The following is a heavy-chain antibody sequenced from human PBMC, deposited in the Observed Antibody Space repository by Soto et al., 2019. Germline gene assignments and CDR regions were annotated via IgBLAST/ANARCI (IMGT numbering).Heavy chain of an antibody. CDR3: ASAGRDYGAHNWFDP. V-gene: IGHV4-39*01. J-gene: IGHJ5*02. CDR2: IYYSGST. Sequence: QLQLQESGPGLVKPSETLSLTCTVSGGSISSSSYYWGWIRQPPGKGLEWIGSIYYSGSTYYNPSLKRRVTISVDTSKNQFSLKLSSVTAADTAVYYCASAGRDYGAHNWFDPWGQGTLVTVSS. CDR1: GGSISSSSYY. D-gene: IGHD4-17*01.